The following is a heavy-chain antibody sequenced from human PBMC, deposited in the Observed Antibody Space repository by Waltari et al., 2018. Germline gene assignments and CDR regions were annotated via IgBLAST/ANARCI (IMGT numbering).Heavy chain of an antibody. V-gene: IGHV4-38-2*02. CDR3: ARDTPAPRITGATSVDY. CDR1: CYSISSAYY. Sequence: QVQLQESGPRLVKPSETLSLTCAVSCYSISSAYYWGWIRQPPGKGLEWIGSIYHSGSTFYNPSLQSRVTISVDTSKNQFSLKLSSVTAADTAVYYCARDTPAPRITGATSVDYWGQGTLVTVSS. D-gene: IGHD1-20*01. CDR2: IYHSGST. J-gene: IGHJ4*02.